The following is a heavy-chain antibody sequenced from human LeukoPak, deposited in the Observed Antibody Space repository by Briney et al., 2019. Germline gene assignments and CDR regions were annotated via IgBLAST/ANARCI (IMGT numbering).Heavy chain of an antibody. CDR3: ARERGLDY. D-gene: IGHD3-10*01. CDR1: GFTFSSYA. Sequence: PGGSLRLSCAASGFTFSSYAMSWVRQAPGKGLEWVSAISGSGSTIYYADSVKGRFTISRDNAKNSLYLQMNSLRAEDTAVYYCARERGLDYWGQGTLVTVSS. CDR2: ISGSGSTI. J-gene: IGHJ4*02. V-gene: IGHV3-23*01.